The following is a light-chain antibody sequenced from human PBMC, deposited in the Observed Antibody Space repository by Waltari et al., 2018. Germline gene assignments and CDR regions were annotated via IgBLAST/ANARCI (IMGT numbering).Light chain of an antibody. J-gene: IGLJ2*01. CDR2: YDS. V-gene: IGLV3-21*04. CDR1: KIGSKS. Sequence: SYVVTQSPSVSVAPGETARITCGGDKIGSKSVHWYQKRPGQAPVLVISYDSDRPSGIPERFSGSNSGNTATLTISWVEADDEADYYCLVWHSTTDHHGVFGGGTKLTVL. CDR3: LVWHSTTDHHGV.